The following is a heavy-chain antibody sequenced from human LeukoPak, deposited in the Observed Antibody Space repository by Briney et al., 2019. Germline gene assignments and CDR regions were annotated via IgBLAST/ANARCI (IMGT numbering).Heavy chain of an antibody. Sequence: PGGSLRLSCAASGFTFSSYGMHWVRQAPGKGLEWVAVISYDGSNKYYADSVKGRFTISRDNSKNTLYLQMNSLRAEDTAVYYCASLQAAAVDDSPNKNDYWGQGTLVTVSS. CDR1: GFTFSSYG. CDR3: ASLQAAAVDDSPNKNDY. CDR2: ISYDGSNK. J-gene: IGHJ4*02. V-gene: IGHV3-30*04. D-gene: IGHD6-13*01.